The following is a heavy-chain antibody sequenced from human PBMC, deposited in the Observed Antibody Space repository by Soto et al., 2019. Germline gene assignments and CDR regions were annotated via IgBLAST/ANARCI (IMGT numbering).Heavy chain of an antibody. CDR3: AIGFGERISSTHV. CDR1: GFTFSSYA. CDR2: ISGSGGST. J-gene: IGHJ6*04. Sequence: PGGSLRLSCAASGFTFSSYAMSWVRQAPGKGLEWVSAISGSGGSTYYADSVKGRFTISRDNSKNTLYLQMNSLRAEDTAVYYCAIGFGERISSTHVWGKGTTVTVSS. D-gene: IGHD3-16*01. V-gene: IGHV3-23*01.